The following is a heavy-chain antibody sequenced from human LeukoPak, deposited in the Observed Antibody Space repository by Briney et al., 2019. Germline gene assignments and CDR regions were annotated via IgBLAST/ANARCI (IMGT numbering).Heavy chain of an antibody. CDR2: ISAYNGNT. D-gene: IGHD3-3*01. CDR1: VYIFTSYG. J-gene: IGHJ5*02. V-gene: IGHV1-18*01. Sequence: GASVKVSCKASVYIFTSYGISWVRQAPRQGLEWMGWISAYNGNTNYAQKLQGRVTMTTDTSTSTAYMELRSLRSDDTAVYYCARGKWLLSKNWFDPWGQGTLVTVSS. CDR3: ARGKWLLSKNWFDP.